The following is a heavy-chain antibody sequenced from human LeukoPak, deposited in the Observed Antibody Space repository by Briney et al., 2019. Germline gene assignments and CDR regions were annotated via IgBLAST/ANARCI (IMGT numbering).Heavy chain of an antibody. J-gene: IGHJ4*02. Sequence: GGSLRLSCAASGFTFSNFGMSWVRQAPGKGLEWVSSISGSGSTTYYADSVQGRFTISRDNSKNTLYLQMNSLRAEDAAVYYCAKEEGYIYGLLDYWGQGIPVTVSS. CDR3: AKEEGYIYGLLDY. CDR1: GFTFSNFG. CDR2: ISGSGSTT. D-gene: IGHD5-18*01. V-gene: IGHV3-23*01.